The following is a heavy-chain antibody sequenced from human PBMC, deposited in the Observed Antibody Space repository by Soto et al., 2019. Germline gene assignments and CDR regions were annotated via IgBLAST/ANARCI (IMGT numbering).Heavy chain of an antibody. CDR3: ARLYVSYIWAGNYFDS. D-gene: IGHD1-26*01. CDR1: RGSMHHGDYY. J-gene: IGHJ4*02. V-gene: IGHV4-30-4*01. Sequence: SETLSLTCNVSRGSMHHGDYYWSWVRQSPEKGLEWIGYIYVAGTPSYNPSFNSRVTISVDRSRSQFSLRLTSVTAEDTAVHFCARLYVSYIWAGNYFDSWGQGSLVTGSS. CDR2: IYVAGTP.